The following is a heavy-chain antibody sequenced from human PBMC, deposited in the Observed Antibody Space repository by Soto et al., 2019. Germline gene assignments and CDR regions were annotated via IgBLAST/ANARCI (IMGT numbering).Heavy chain of an antibody. CDR3: ARDRPPFDP. CDR1: GFMFNSYG. Sequence: PGGSLRLSCAASGFMFNSYGMHWVRQAPGKGLEWVAVIWYDGSNKQYADSMKGRFTISRDNSNNTRFLQMDSLRVEDTAVYYCARDRPPFDPWGQGTLVTVSS. CDR2: IWYDGSNK. V-gene: IGHV3-33*01. J-gene: IGHJ5*02.